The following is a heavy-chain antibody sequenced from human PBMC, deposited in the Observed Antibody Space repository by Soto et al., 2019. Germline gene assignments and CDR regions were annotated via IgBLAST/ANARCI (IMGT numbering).Heavy chain of an antibody. D-gene: IGHD6-13*01. J-gene: IGHJ4*02. V-gene: IGHV4-4*07. CDR1: GGSISSYY. Sequence: SETLSLTCTVSGGSISSYYWSWIRQPAGKGLEWIGRIYTSGSTNYNPSLKSRVTMSVDTSKNQFSLKLSSVTAADTAVYYCARFRTISSGAAAGYYFDYWGQGTLVTVSS. CDR2: IYTSGST. CDR3: ARFRTISSGAAAGYYFDY.